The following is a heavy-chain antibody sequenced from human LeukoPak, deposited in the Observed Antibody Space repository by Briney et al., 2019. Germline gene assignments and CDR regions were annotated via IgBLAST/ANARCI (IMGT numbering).Heavy chain of an antibody. CDR2: IYTSGST. CDR1: GGSISSGSYY. Sequence: PSETLSLTCTVSGGSISSGSYYWSWIRQPAGKGLEWIGRIYTSGSTNYNPSLKSRVTISVDTSKNQFSLKLSSVTAADTAVYYCARGRSNYYYYYMDVWGKGTTVTVSS. CDR3: ARGRSNYYYYYMDV. V-gene: IGHV4-61*02. J-gene: IGHJ6*03. D-gene: IGHD3-10*01.